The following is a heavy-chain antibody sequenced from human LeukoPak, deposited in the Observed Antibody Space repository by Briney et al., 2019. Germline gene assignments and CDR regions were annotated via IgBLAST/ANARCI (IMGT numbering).Heavy chain of an antibody. J-gene: IGHJ4*02. Sequence: GASVKASCKASGYTFTSYDINWVRQAPGQGLEWMGWINTNTGNPTYAQGFTGRFVFSLDTSVSTAYLQISSLKAEDTAVYYCARGSSSWYAPREVDHWGQGTLVTVSS. CDR2: INTNTGNP. V-gene: IGHV7-4-1*02. CDR1: GYTFTSYD. D-gene: IGHD6-13*01. CDR3: ARGSSSWYAPREVDH.